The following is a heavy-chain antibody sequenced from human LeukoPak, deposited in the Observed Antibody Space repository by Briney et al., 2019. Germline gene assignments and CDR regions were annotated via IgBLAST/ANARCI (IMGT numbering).Heavy chain of an antibody. V-gene: IGHV1-69*10. D-gene: IGHD1-26*01. J-gene: IGHJ4*02. CDR2: IITILGIA. Sequence: SVKVSCTASGGTFSSYTISWVRQAPGQGLEWVGGIITILGIANYAHKFQGRDTITSEKSTSTAYMELRSLRSEDRAVCYCVREVVGATTDYWGQGTLVTVSS. CDR1: GGTFSSYT. CDR3: VREVVGATTDY.